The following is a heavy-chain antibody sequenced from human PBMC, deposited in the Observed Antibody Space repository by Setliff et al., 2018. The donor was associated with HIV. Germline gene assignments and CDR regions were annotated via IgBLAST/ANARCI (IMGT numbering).Heavy chain of an antibody. CDR1: GYTFSSFA. Sequence: GASVKVSCKASGYTFSSFAISWVRQAPGQGLEWMAWISAYNGNTNYAQGLQGRVTVTTDTSTSTAYMELRGLRSDDTAVYFCARVGPFAFDSSGYAEFWGQGTLVTVSS. CDR3: ARVGPFAFDSSGYAEF. J-gene: IGHJ4*02. V-gene: IGHV1-18*01. CDR2: ISAYNGNT. D-gene: IGHD3-22*01.